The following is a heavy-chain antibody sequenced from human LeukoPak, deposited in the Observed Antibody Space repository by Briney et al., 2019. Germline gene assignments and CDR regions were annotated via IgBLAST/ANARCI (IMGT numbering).Heavy chain of an antibody. CDR1: GITISSNY. J-gene: IGHJ4*02. V-gene: IGHV3-53*01. Sequence: GGSLRLSCVASGITISSNYMTWVRQAPGKGLEWVSVMYTSGNTYYADSVKGRFTISRDKSKNTVYLQMDGLTAEDTAVYYCASAYYSFDYWGLGTLVTVSS. CDR3: ASAYYSFDY. D-gene: IGHD1-26*01. CDR2: MYTSGNT.